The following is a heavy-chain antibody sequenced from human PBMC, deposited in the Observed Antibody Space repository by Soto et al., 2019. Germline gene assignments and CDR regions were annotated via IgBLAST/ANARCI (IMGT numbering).Heavy chain of an antibody. Sequence: LSLTCTVSGGSISSGVYYWSWIRQHPGKGLEWIGYIYYSGSTYYNPSLKSRVTISVDTSKNQFSLKLSSVTAADTAVYYCARSGTNSFWRAIFDYWGQGTLVTVSS. D-gene: IGHD3-10*01. CDR3: ARSGTNSFWRAIFDY. V-gene: IGHV4-31*03. CDR2: IYYSGST. CDR1: GGSISSGVYY. J-gene: IGHJ4*02.